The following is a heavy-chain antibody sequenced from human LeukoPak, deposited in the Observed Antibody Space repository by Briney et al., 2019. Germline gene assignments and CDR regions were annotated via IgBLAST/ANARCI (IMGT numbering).Heavy chain of an antibody. D-gene: IGHD2-2*01. CDR2: ISSSSSYI. Sequence: GGSLRLSCAASGFTFSSYSMNWVRQAPGKGLEWVSSISSSSSYIYYADSVKGRFTISRDNAENSLYLQMNSLRTEDTAVYYCARDLKTAMDYFDYWGQGTLVTVSS. V-gene: IGHV3-21*01. J-gene: IGHJ4*02. CDR3: ARDLKTAMDYFDY. CDR1: GFTFSSYS.